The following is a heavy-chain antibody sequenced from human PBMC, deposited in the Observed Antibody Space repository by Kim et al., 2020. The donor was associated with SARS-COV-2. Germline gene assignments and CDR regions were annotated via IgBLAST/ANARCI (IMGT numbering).Heavy chain of an antibody. CDR3: ARVKEGSPPYDAFDI. CDR2: IYYSGST. Sequence: SETLSLTCTVSGGSISSYYWSWIRQPPGKGLEWIGYIYYSGSTNYNPSLKSRVTISVDTSKNQFSLKLSSVTAADTAVYYCARVKEGSPPYDAFDIWGQGTMVTVSS. J-gene: IGHJ3*02. V-gene: IGHV4-59*01. CDR1: GGSISSYY.